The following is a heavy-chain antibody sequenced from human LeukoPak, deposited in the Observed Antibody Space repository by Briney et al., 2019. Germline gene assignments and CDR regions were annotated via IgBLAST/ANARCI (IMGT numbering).Heavy chain of an antibody. D-gene: IGHD3-22*01. CDR2: ISAYNGNT. J-gene: IGHJ4*02. Sequence: ASVKVSCKASGYTFTSYGISWVRQAPGQGLEWMGWISAYNGNTNYAQKLQGRVTMTTDTSTSTAYMELRSLRSDDTAVYYCARDVALRYDSSGYPCDYWGQGTLVTVSS. CDR1: GYTFTSYG. CDR3: ARDVALRYDSSGYPCDY. V-gene: IGHV1-18*01.